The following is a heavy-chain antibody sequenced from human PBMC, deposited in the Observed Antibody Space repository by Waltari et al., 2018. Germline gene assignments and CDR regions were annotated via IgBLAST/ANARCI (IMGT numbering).Heavy chain of an antibody. J-gene: IGHJ3*02. CDR2: IYYSGST. CDR1: GGSISSSSHY. Sequence: QLQLQESGPGLVKPSETLSLTCTVSGGSISSSSHYWGWLRQPPGKGLEWIGSIYYSGSTYYNPALKSRVTISVDTSKNQFSLKLSSVTAADTAVYYCARLTKVAGNAFDIWGQGTMVTVSS. V-gene: IGHV4-39*01. D-gene: IGHD6-19*01. CDR3: ARLTKVAGNAFDI.